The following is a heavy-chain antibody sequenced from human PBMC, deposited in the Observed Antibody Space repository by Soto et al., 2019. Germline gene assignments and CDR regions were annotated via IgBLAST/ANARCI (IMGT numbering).Heavy chain of an antibody. CDR2: IYHSGST. CDR1: GGSFSGYY. CDR3: AGILGVPAEADY. J-gene: IGHJ4*02. V-gene: IGHV4-34*01. Sequence: SETLSLTCAVSGGSFSGYYWSWIRQPPGKGLEWIGEIYHSGSTNYNPSLKSRVTISVDTSKNQFSLKLSSVTAADTAVYYCAGILGVPAEADYWGQGTLVTVSS. D-gene: IGHD3-3*01.